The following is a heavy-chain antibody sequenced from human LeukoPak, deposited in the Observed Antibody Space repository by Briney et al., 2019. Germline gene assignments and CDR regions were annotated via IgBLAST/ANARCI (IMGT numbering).Heavy chain of an antibody. CDR1: GFTFSSYT. J-gene: IGHJ3*02. V-gene: IGHV3-21*01. CDR2: ISSRSTYI. CDR3: TDAFDI. Sequence: PGGSLRLSCAASGFTFSSYTMNWVPQAPGKGLEWVSSISSRSTYIYYADSVKGRFTISRDSAKNSLYLQMDSLRAEDTAVYYCTDAFDIWGQGTMVTVSS.